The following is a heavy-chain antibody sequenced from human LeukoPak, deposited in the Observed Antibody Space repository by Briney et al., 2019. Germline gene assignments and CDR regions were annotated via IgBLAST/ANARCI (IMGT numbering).Heavy chain of an antibody. V-gene: IGHV4-59*01. CDR2: IHYSGGIT. CDR1: GGSISSYY. Sequence: SETLSLTCTVSGGSISSYYWSWIRQPPGKGLEWIGYIHYSGGITYYNPSLKSRVTISVDTSKNQFSLKLSSVTAADTAVYYCARGLGIYYYYYMDVWGKGTTVTVSS. J-gene: IGHJ6*03. D-gene: IGHD7-27*01. CDR3: ARGLGIYYYYYMDV.